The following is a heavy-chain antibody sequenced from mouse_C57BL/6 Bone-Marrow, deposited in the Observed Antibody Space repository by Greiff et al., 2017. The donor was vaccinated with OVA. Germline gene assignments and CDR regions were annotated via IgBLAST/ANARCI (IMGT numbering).Heavy chain of an antibody. D-gene: IGHD1-1*01. V-gene: IGHV1-72*01. CDR1: GYTFTSYW. CDR2: IDPNSGGT. J-gene: IGHJ2*01. CDR3: ASPLYCDGSSGDY. Sequence: VQLQQPGAELVKPGASVKLSCKASGYTFTSYWMHWVKQRPGRGLEWIGRIDPNSGGTKYNEKFKSKATLTVDKPSSTAYVQLSSLTSEDSAVYYCASPLYCDGSSGDYWGQGTTLTVSS.